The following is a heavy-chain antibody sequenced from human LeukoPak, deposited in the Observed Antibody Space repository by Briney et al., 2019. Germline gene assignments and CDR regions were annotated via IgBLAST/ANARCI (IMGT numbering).Heavy chain of an antibody. CDR2: INWNGGST. D-gene: IGHD3-10*01. Sequence: GGSLRLSCAASGFTFDDYGMSWVRQAPGKGLEWVSGINWNGGSTGYADSVKGRFTISRDNAKDSLYLQMNSLRAEDTALYYCARAYGSGSYYMDVWGKGTTVTVSS. CDR3: ARAYGSGSYYMDV. CDR1: GFTFDDYG. J-gene: IGHJ6*03. V-gene: IGHV3-20*04.